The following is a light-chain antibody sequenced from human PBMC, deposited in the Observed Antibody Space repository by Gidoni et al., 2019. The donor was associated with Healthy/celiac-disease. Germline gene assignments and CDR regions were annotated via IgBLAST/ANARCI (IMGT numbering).Light chain of an antibody. Sequence: DIVMTQSPDSLAVSLGERATINCKSSQSVLYSSNNKNYLAWYQQKPGQTPKLLIYWASTRESGVPDRFSGSGSGTDFTLTISSLQAEDVAVYYCQLYYSTPPWTFXXXTKVVIK. CDR3: QLYYSTPPWT. J-gene: IGKJ1*01. CDR2: WAS. V-gene: IGKV4-1*01. CDR1: QSVLYSSNNKNY.